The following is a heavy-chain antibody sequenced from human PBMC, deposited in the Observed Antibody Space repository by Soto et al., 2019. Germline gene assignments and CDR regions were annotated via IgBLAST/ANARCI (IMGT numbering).Heavy chain of an antibody. CDR2: ISTDESST. Sequence: EVQLVESGGGLVQPGGSLRLSCVASGFTFSNYWMHWVRQAPGKGLVWVSRISTDESSTNYADSVTGRFTISRDNAMNTLYLQMNSLRAEDTAVYYCARDNWNSYWGQGTLATVSS. V-gene: IGHV3-74*01. CDR3: ARDNWNSY. J-gene: IGHJ4*02. CDR1: GFTFSNYW. D-gene: IGHD1-7*01.